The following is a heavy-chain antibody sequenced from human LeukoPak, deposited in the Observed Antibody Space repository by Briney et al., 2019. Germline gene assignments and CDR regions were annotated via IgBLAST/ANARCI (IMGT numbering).Heavy chain of an antibody. D-gene: IGHD4-17*01. J-gene: IGHJ4*02. CDR1: GFTVSSNY. Sequence: GGSLRLSCAASGFTVSSNYMSWVRQAPGKGLERVSVIYSGGSTYYADSVKGRFTISRDNSKNTLYLQMNSLRAEDTAVYYCARRSDYGDYGYYFDYWGQGTLVTASS. CDR3: ARRSDYGDYGYYFDY. CDR2: IYSGGST. V-gene: IGHV3-53*01.